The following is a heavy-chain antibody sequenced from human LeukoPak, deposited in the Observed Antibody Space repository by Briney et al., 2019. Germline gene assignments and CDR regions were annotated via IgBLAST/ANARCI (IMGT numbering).Heavy chain of an antibody. CDR1: GFTFSSYT. CDR3: ASLIWGSYRSPKHPDY. D-gene: IGHD3-16*02. V-gene: IGHV3-21*01. CDR2: IISSSSYI. Sequence: GGALRLSCAASGFTFSSYTMNWVRQAPGKGLEWVSSIISSSSYIYYAGSVKGRFTISRDNAKNSLYLQMNSLRAEDTAVYYCASLIWGSYRSPKHPDYWGQGTLVTVSS. J-gene: IGHJ4*02.